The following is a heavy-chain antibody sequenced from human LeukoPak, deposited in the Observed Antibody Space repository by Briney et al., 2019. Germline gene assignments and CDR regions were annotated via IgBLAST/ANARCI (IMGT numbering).Heavy chain of an antibody. Sequence: GGSLRLSCAASGFTFSSYWMAWVRQAPGKGLEWVANIKKDGSEKYYVDSVKGRFTIYRDNAKNSVYLQMNSLRVEDTAVYYCASDNWGPNVWGQGTTVTVSS. D-gene: IGHD7-27*01. CDR3: ASDNWGPNV. J-gene: IGHJ6*02. CDR1: GFTFSSYW. V-gene: IGHV3-7*04. CDR2: IKKDGSEK.